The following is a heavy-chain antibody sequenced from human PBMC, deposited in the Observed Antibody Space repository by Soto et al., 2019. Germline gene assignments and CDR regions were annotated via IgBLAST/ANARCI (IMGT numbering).Heavy chain of an antibody. CDR3: RCPLSVDTSKNPFSLKLGSVTAADTAVYYCARHRSSIAAAGTPFRFYYYMDV. V-gene: IGHV4-39*01. CDR1: GGSISSSSYY. D-gene: IGHD3-10*01. CDR2: IYYSGST. Sequence: SETLSLTCTVSGGSISSSSYYWGWIRQPPGKGLEWIGSIYYSGSTYYNPSLKSRVTISVDTSKNQFSLKLSSVTPASNRPPRGRCPLSVDTSKNPFSLKLGSVTAADTAVYYCARHRSSIAAAGTPFRFYYYMDVWGKGTTVTVSS. J-gene: IGHJ6*03.